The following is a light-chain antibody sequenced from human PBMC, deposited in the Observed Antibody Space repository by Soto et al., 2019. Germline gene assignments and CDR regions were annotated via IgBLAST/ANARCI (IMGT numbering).Light chain of an antibody. Sequence: DIQMTQSPSSVSASVGDRVTITCRASQGISIWLAWYQQKPGKAPKLLIYAASSLQSGVPSRFSGSGSGTEFTLTISSLQPDDFATYYCQQYNSYSITFGQGTRLEIK. V-gene: IGKV1D-16*01. CDR2: AAS. CDR1: QGISIW. J-gene: IGKJ5*01. CDR3: QQYNSYSIT.